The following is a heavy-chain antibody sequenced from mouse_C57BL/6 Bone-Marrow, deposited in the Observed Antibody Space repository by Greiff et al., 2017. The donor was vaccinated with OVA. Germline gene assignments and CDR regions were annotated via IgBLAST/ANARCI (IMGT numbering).Heavy chain of an antibody. CDR2: INPSTGGT. CDR3: ARGGGYSWFAY. V-gene: IGHV1-42*01. D-gene: IGHD2-3*01. J-gene: IGHJ3*01. CDR1: GYSFTGYY. Sequence: LKESGPELVKPGASVKISCKASGYSFTGYYMNWVKQSPEKSLEWIGEINPSTGGTTYNQKFKAKATLTVDKSSSTAYMQLKSLTSEDSAVYYCARGGGYSWFAYWGQGTLVTVSA.